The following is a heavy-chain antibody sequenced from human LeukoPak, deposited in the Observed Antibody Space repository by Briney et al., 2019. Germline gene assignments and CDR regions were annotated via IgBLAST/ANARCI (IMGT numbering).Heavy chain of an antibody. V-gene: IGHV3-30*02. CDR1: GFTFSSYA. D-gene: IGHD2-2*01. Sequence: GGSLRLSCAASGFTFSSYAMHWVRQAPGKGLEWVAFIRYDGSNKYYADSVKGRFTISRDNSKNTLYLQMNSLRAEDTAVYYCAKEYCSSTSCYFDCWGQGTLVTVSS. J-gene: IGHJ4*02. CDR2: IRYDGSNK. CDR3: AKEYCSSTSCYFDC.